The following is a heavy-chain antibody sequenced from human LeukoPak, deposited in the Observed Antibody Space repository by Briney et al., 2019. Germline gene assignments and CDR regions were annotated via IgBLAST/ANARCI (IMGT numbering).Heavy chain of an antibody. CDR1: GFTVSSNY. J-gene: IGHJ4*02. CDR3: ARWDSSS. D-gene: IGHD6-13*01. CDR2: IYSGGST. V-gene: IGHV3-66*01. Sequence: GGSLRLSCAASGFTVSSNYMSWVRQAPGKGREWVSVIYSGGSTYYADSVKGGFTISRDNSKNTLYLQMNSLRAEDTAVYYCARWDSSSWGQGTLVTVSS.